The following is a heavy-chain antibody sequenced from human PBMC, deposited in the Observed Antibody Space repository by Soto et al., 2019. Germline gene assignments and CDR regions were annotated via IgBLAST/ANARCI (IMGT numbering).Heavy chain of an antibody. CDR3: GYCSGGSCVFYGMDV. CDR2: IIPIFGTA. Sequence: QVQLVQSGAEVRKPGSSVKVSCKASGGTFSRHAISWVRQAPGQGLEWMGGIIPIFGTANHAQKFQGRVTITADESTSTAYMELSSLRSEDTAVYYCGYCSGGSCVFYGMDVWGQGTTVTVSS. J-gene: IGHJ6*02. D-gene: IGHD2-15*01. V-gene: IGHV1-69*01. CDR1: GGTFSRHA.